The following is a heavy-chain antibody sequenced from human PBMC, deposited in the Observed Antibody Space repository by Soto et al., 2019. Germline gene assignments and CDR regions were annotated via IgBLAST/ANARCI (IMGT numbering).Heavy chain of an antibody. CDR2: IFYTGAT. CDR1: GDSISSRSHY. J-gene: IGHJ5*02. Sequence: LSLTCAVSGDSISSRSHYWNWIRRVPGKGLEFIGYIFYTGATYYNPSLRGRISMSVDTSKNQFSLTLRSVTAADTAIYYCAREGRHSGGMRESWFDPWGQGTQVTVSS. V-gene: IGHV4-31*11. CDR3: AREGRHSGGMRESWFDP. D-gene: IGHD3-10*01.